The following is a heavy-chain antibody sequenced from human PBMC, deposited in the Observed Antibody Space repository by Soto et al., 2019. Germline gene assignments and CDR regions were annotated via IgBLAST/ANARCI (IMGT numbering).Heavy chain of an antibody. Sequence: QVQLVESGGGVVQPGKSLRLSCAASGFTFSRCGMHWVRQAPGKGLEWVAVISFDGKNENYAQSVKGRFTISRDNSKNTLFLQLNSLTGEDTAVYYCAKEDTTLVPQPQGNYYYDGIDVWGQGTTVTVSS. J-gene: IGHJ6*02. D-gene: IGHD4-4*01. CDR3: AKEDTTLVPQPQGNYYYDGIDV. V-gene: IGHV3-30*18. CDR2: ISFDGKNE. CDR1: GFTFSRCG.